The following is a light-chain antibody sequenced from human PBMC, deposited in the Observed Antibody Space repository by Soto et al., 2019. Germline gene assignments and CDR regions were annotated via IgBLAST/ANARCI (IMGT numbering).Light chain of an antibody. CDR3: QQNYITPST. Sequence: DIQMTQSPSSLSASVGDRVTITCRTSQSISSYLNGYQQKPGKAPKFLIYAAFSLQIGVPSRFIGSGSGTDFILTISSLQPEDFATYYCQQNYITPSTFGPGTKVDIK. CDR2: AAF. V-gene: IGKV1-39*01. CDR1: QSISSY. J-gene: IGKJ3*01.